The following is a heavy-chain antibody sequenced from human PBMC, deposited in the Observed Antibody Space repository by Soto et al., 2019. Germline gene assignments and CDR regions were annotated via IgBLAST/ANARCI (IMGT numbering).Heavy chain of an antibody. CDR2: IYTSGST. CDR3: ARAGTAAGRMDV. CDR1: GGSISSYY. V-gene: IGHV4-4*07. J-gene: IGHJ6*02. Sequence: SETLSLTCFVSGGSISSYYWSWIRQPAGKGLEWIGRIYTSGSTNYNPSLKSRVTMSVDTSKNQLSLKLSSVTTADTAVYYCARAGTAAGRMDVWGQGTTVTVSS. D-gene: IGHD6-13*01.